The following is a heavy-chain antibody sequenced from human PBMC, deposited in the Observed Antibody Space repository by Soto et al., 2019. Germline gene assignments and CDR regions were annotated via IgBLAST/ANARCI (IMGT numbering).Heavy chain of an antibody. V-gene: IGHV1-69*13. Sequence: GASVKVSCKASGGTFSSYAISWVRQAPGQGLEWMGGIIPIFGTANYAQKFQGRVTITADESTSTAYMELSSLRSEDTAVYYCAREGNYYDSSGYLMESGDYGKDVWGQGTTVTVSS. J-gene: IGHJ6*02. CDR1: GGTFSSYA. CDR2: IIPIFGTA. CDR3: AREGNYYDSSGYLMESGDYGKDV. D-gene: IGHD3-22*01.